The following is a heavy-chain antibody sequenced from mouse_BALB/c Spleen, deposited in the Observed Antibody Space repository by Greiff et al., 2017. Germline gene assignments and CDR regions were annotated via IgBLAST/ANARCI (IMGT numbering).Heavy chain of an antibody. J-gene: IGHJ4*01. CDR2: INPSNGRT. V-gene: IGHV1S81*02. CDR3: VGYDYDRDAMDY. D-gene: IGHD2-4*01. Sequence: QVQLQQPGAELVKPGASVKLSCKASGYTFTSYWMHWVKQRPGQGLEWIGEINPSNGRTNYNEKFKSKATLTVDKSSSTAYMQLSSLTSEDSAVFYCVGYDYDRDAMDYWGQGTSVTVSS. CDR1: GYTFTSYW.